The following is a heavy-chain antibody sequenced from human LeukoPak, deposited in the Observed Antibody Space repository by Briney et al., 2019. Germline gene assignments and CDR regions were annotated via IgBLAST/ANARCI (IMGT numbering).Heavy chain of an antibody. D-gene: IGHD6-13*01. CDR2: ISTSSYYI. V-gene: IGHV3-21*01. CDR1: GFTFSTYT. CDR3: ARDIATTGDLAFDY. J-gene: IGHJ4*02. Sequence: AGSLSLSCAASGFTFSTYTMNWVRQAPGKGLEWVSSISTSSYYIYYADSVKGRFTISRDNAKNSLFLQMNSLRAEDTAVYYCARDIATTGDLAFDYWGQASLATVSS.